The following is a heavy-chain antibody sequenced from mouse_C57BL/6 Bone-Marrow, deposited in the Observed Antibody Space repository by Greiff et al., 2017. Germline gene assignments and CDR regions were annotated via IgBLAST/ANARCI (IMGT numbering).Heavy chain of an antibody. V-gene: IGHV1-63*01. CDR3: ARRGWGYCEV. CDR1: GYTFTNYW. CDR2: IYPGGGYT. J-gene: IGHJ1*03. D-gene: IGHD3-3*01. Sequence: QVQLQQSGAELVRPGTSVKMSCKASGYTFTNYWIGWAKQRPGHGLEWIGDIYPGGGYTNYNEKFKGKATLTADKSSSTAYMQFSSLTSEDSAIYYSARRGWGYCEVWGTGTTVTVSS.